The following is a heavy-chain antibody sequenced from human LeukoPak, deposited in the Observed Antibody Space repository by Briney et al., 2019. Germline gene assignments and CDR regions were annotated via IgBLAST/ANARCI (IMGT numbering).Heavy chain of an antibody. J-gene: IGHJ3*02. V-gene: IGHV1-18*04. CDR1: GYTFTDYY. D-gene: IGHD1-1*01. Sequence: ASVKVSCKTSGYTFTDYYIHWVRQAPGQGLEWMGWISGYNGNTNYPQKLQGRVTMTIDTSTSTAYMELRSLRSDDTAVYYCARGRTHRYNWHTRNTDGFDIWGQGTMVTVSS. CDR3: ARGRTHRYNWHTRNTDGFDI. CDR2: ISGYNGNT.